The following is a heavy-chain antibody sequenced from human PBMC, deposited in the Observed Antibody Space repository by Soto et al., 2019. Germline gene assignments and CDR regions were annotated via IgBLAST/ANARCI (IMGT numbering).Heavy chain of an antibody. CDR1: GFIVSSNY. D-gene: IGHD6-25*01. CDR3: AKDLKRD. Sequence: EVQLVESGGGLIQPGGSLRLSCTASGFIVSSNYMSWVRQAPGKGLEWVSAISGSGGSTYYADSVKGRFTISRDNSKNSLYLKMNSRGAEDTAVYYCAKDLKRDGGQGTLVTVSS. J-gene: IGHJ4*02. V-gene: IGHV3-23*04. CDR2: ISGSGGST.